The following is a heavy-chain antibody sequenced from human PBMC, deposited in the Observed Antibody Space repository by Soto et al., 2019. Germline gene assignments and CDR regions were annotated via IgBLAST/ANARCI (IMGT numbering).Heavy chain of an antibody. CDR2: ISSNGGST. D-gene: IGHD4-17*01. V-gene: IGHV3-64*01. Sequence: EVQLVESGGGLVQPGGSLRLSCAASGFTFSSYAMHWVRQAPGKGLEYVSAISSNGGSTYYANSVKGRFTISRDNSKNTLYLQMGSLRAEDMAVYYCARDFEEGYGDYVRAFDIWGQGTMVTVSS. CDR3: ARDFEEGYGDYVRAFDI. CDR1: GFTFSSYA. J-gene: IGHJ3*02.